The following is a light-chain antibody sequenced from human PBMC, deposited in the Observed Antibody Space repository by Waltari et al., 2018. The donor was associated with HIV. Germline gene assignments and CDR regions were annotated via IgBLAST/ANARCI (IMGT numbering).Light chain of an antibody. V-gene: IGLV2-8*01. J-gene: IGLJ2*01. CDR1: SRDVGGYNY. Sequence: QSALTQPSSASGSPGQSVTISCTGTSRDVGGYNYVSWYKQHPGEAPKVVIFEVYKRPSGVPDRLSGSKSGNTASLTVSGLQADDEATYYCASYAGRNNLVFGGGTKLTVL. CDR2: EVY. CDR3: ASYAGRNNLV.